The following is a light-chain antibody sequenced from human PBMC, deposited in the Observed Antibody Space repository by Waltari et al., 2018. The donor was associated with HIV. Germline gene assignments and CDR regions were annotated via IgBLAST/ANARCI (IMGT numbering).Light chain of an antibody. Sequence: QSALPQPASVSGSPGQPITISCTGTSSDVGGYDYFSWYQQHPGKAPKLMIFDVSNRPSGVSNRFSGSKSGNTASLTISGLQAEDEADYYCSSYTSSSALDVVFGGGTKLTVL. CDR2: DVS. CDR1: SSDVGGYDY. V-gene: IGLV2-14*03. CDR3: SSYTSSSALDVV. J-gene: IGLJ2*01.